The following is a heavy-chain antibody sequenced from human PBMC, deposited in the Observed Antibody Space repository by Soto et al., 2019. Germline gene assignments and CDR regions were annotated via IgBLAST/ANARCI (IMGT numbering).Heavy chain of an antibody. CDR1: GGSISSYY. Sequence: SETLSLTCTVSGGSISSYYWSWIRQPPGKGLEWIGYIYYSGSTNYNPSLKSRVTISVDTSKNQFSLKLSSVTAADTAVYYCARSGYSSSWRYYYYYGMDVWGQGTTVTV. J-gene: IGHJ6*02. V-gene: IGHV4-59*01. CDR2: IYYSGST. CDR3: ARSGYSSSWRYYYYYGMDV. D-gene: IGHD6-13*01.